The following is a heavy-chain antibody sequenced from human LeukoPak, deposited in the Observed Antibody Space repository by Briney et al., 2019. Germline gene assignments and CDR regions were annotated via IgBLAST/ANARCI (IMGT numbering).Heavy chain of an antibody. CDR2: ISSSSSYT. CDR1: GFTFSDYY. V-gene: IGHV3-11*05. Sequence: GGSLRLSCAASGFTFSDYYMSWIRQAPGKGLEWVSYISSSSSYTNYADSVKGRFTMSRDNSKNSLFLQMNSLRAEDTAVYYCAKGTLSGSGSYSDFWGKGTLVTVSS. J-gene: IGHJ4*02. CDR3: AKGTLSGSGSYSDF. D-gene: IGHD3-10*01.